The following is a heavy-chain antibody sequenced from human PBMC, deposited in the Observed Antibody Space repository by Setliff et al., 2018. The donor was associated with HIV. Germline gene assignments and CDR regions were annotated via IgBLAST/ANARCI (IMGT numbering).Heavy chain of an antibody. CDR1: GFTFSSYA. CDR2: ISGSGGST. Sequence: GGSLRLSCAASGFTFSSYAMSWVRQAPGRGLEWVSAISGSGGSTYYADSVKGRFTISRDNSKNTLYLQMNSLRAEDTAVYYCATPRAARPGLSSSPSDYWGQGTLVTVSS. J-gene: IGHJ4*02. CDR3: ATPRAARPGLSSSPSDY. V-gene: IGHV3-23*01. D-gene: IGHD6-6*01.